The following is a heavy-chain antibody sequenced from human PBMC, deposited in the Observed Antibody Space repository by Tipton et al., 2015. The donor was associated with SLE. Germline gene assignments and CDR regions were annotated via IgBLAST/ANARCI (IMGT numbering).Heavy chain of an antibody. D-gene: IGHD4-17*01. CDR1: GGSISSSGYY. V-gene: IGHV4-39*07. CDR2: IYHSGST. J-gene: IGHJ3*02. CDR3: ARGYGDYVDAFDI. Sequence: TLSLTCTVSGGSISSSGYYWGWIRQPPGKGLEWIGSIYHSGSTYYNPSLKSRVTISVDTSKNQFSLKLSSVTAADTAVYYCARGYGDYVDAFDIWGQGTMVTVSS.